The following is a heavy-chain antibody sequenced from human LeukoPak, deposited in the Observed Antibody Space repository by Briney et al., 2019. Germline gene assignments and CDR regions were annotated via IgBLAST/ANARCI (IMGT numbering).Heavy chain of an antibody. V-gene: IGHV3-30*04. CDR2: VSFDGRNK. CDR1: GFILSSYA. Sequence: GGSLRLSCAASGFILSSYAMHWVRQAPGKGLEWVSFVSFDGRNKNYADSVRGRFTISRDDSKNTLYLQMSSLRNEDTAVYFCARIVGHTRSEFWGQGTLVTVSS. CDR3: ARIVGHTRSEF. D-gene: IGHD1-26*01. J-gene: IGHJ4*02.